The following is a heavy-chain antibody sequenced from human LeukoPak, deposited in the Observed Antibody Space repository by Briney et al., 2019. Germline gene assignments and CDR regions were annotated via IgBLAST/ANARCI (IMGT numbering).Heavy chain of an antibody. Sequence: GGSLRLSCAASGFTFSSYAMSWVRQAPGKGLEWVSAISGSGGSTYYADSVKGRFTISRDNSKNTLYLQMNNLRAEDTAVYYCAKARGHGQWLVVPFDYWGQGTLVTVSS. V-gene: IGHV3-23*01. J-gene: IGHJ4*02. CDR3: AKARGHGQWLVVPFDY. D-gene: IGHD6-19*01. CDR2: ISGSGGST. CDR1: GFTFSSYA.